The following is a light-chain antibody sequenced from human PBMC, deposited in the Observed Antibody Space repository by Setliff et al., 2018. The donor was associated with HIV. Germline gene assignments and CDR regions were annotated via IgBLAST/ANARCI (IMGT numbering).Light chain of an antibody. CDR3: AAWDNSLNGQV. CDR2: NNN. V-gene: IGLV1-44*01. J-gene: IGLJ1*01. CDR1: SPNIGSNT. Sequence: QSVLTQPPSASGTPGQRVTISCSGSSPNIGSNTVNWYQQLPGTAPKLLIYNNNQRPSGVPDRFSDSKSGTSASLAISGLQSEDEADYYCAAWDNSLNGQVFGTGTKVTVL.